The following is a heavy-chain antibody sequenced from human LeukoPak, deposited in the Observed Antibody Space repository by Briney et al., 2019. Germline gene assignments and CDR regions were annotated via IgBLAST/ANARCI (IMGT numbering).Heavy chain of an antibody. J-gene: IGHJ6*03. CDR3: ARCQAARLRDYYYYYYMDV. Sequence: PSETLSLTCTVSSGSISTSNYYWGWVRQPPGKALEWIGNIFYSGSTYYNPSLKSRVTISVDTSKNQFSLKLSSVTAADTAVYYCARCQAARLRDYYYYYYMDVWGKGTTVTVSS. D-gene: IGHD6-6*01. V-gene: IGHV4-39*07. CDR2: IFYSGST. CDR1: SGSISTSNYY.